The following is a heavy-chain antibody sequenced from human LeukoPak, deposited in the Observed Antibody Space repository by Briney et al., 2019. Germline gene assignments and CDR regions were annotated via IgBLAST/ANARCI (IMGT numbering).Heavy chain of an antibody. CDR2: MNPNSGNT. J-gene: IGHJ3*02. Sequence: EASVKVSCKVSGYTFTSYDINWVRQATGQGLEWMGWMNPNSGNTGYAQKLQGRVTMTRNTTISTAYMELSSLRSEDTAVYYCAGSYSYDAFDIWGQGTMVTVSS. D-gene: IGHD1-26*01. V-gene: IGHV1-8*01. CDR1: GYTFTSYD. CDR3: AGSYSYDAFDI.